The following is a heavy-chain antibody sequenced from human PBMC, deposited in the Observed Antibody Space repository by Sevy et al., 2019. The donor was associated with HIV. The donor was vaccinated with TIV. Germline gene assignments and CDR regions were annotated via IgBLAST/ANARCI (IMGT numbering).Heavy chain of an antibody. D-gene: IGHD6-13*01. CDR1: GYSFSSYA. CDR2: INGRGGST. CDR3: ARPSPRIAAAASAFYDN. Sequence: GGSLRLSCVVSGYSFSSYAISWVRQAPGKGLEWVSTINGRGGSTNYADSVKGRFSISRDNPKNTLFLQMINLRVDDTAIYYCARPSPRIAAAASAFYDNWAQGTLVTVSS. J-gene: IGHJ4*02. V-gene: IGHV3-23*01.